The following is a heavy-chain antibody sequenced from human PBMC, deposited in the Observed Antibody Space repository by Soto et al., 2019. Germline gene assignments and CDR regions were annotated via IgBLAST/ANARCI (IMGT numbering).Heavy chain of an antibody. Sequence: ASVKVSCKASGGTFSSYAISWVRQAPGQGLEWMGGIIPILGTANYAQKFQGRVTITADKSTSTAYMELSSLRSEDTAVYYCARDFGQDYYDSSGYYRVKRYFDYWGQGTLVTVSS. J-gene: IGHJ4*02. CDR2: IIPILGTA. V-gene: IGHV1-69*10. CDR1: GGTFSSYA. CDR3: ARDFGQDYYDSSGYYRVKRYFDY. D-gene: IGHD3-22*01.